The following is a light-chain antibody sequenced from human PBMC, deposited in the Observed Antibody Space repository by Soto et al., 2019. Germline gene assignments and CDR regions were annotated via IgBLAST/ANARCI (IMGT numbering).Light chain of an antibody. Sequence: EIVMTQSPATLSVSPGERATLACRASQSVYSNLAWYQQKPGQPPRLLIYGASTRATGIPARFSGSWSGTEFTLTISSLQCEDFAVYYCPQYNKWPLAFGGGTKVEVK. CDR1: QSVYSN. CDR3: PQYNKWPLA. CDR2: GAS. J-gene: IGKJ4*01. V-gene: IGKV3-15*01.